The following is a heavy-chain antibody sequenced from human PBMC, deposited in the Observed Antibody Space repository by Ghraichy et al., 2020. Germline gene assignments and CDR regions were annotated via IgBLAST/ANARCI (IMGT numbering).Heavy chain of an antibody. D-gene: IGHD2-2*02. J-gene: IGHJ6*02. V-gene: IGHV1-2*04. Sequence: ASVKVSCKASGYTFTGYYMHWVRQAPGQGLEWMGWINPNSSGTNYAQKFQGWVTMTRDTSISTAYMELSRLRSDDTAVYYCARGADCSSTSCYMRGAGYYGMDVWGQGTTVTVSS. CDR3: ARGADCSSTSCYMRGAGYYGMDV. CDR1: GYTFTGYY. CDR2: INPNSSGT.